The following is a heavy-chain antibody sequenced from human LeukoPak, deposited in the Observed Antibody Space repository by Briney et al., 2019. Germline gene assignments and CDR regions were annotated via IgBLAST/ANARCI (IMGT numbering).Heavy chain of an antibody. CDR1: GFTFSSYA. J-gene: IGHJ5*02. CDR2: ISYDGSNR. Sequence: GGSLRLSCAASGFTFSSYAMHWVRQAPGKGLEWVAVISYDGSNRYYADSVKGRFTISRDNSKNTLYLQMNSLRAEDTAVYYCARNGIYQLHWVWFDPWGQGTLVTVSS. V-gene: IGHV3-30-3*01. D-gene: IGHD2-2*01. CDR3: ARNGIYQLHWVWFDP.